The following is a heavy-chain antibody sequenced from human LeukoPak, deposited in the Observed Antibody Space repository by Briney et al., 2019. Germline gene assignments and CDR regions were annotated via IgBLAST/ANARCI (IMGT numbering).Heavy chain of an antibody. CDR2: IRYDGSNK. CDR3: AKDGNWNDDVYYYYYMDV. Sequence: GGSLRLSCAASGFTFSSYGMHWVRQAPGKGLEWVAFIRYDGSNKYYADSVKGRFTISRDNSKNTLYLRMNSLRAEDTAVYYCAKDGNWNDDVYYYYYMDVWGKGTTVTISS. J-gene: IGHJ6*03. D-gene: IGHD1-20*01. CDR1: GFTFSSYG. V-gene: IGHV3-30*02.